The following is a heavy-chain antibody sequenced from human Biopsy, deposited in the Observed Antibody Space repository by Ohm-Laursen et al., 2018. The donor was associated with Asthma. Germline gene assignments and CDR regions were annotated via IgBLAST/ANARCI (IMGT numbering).Heavy chain of an antibody. CDR2: ISSSSSTI. Sequence: SLRLSCSASGFTFSSYSMNWVRQAPGKGLEWVSYISSSSSTIYYADSVEGRFTISRDNAKNSLYLQMNSLRDEDTAVYYCARPRWGPYGYWGQGTLVTVSS. CDR3: ARPRWGPYGY. CDR1: GFTFSSYS. D-gene: IGHD4-17*01. J-gene: IGHJ4*02. V-gene: IGHV3-48*02.